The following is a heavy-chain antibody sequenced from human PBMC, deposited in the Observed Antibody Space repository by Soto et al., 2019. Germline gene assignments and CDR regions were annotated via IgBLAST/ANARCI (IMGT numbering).Heavy chain of an antibody. Sequence: SETLSLTCTVSGGSISSGGYYWSWIRQHPGKGLEWIGYIYYSGSTYYNPSLKSRVTISVDTSKNQFSLKLSSVTAADTAVYYCAIPDAYGGNFDYWGQGTLVTVSS. V-gene: IGHV4-31*03. D-gene: IGHD2-15*01. CDR3: AIPDAYGGNFDY. CDR2: IYYSGST. J-gene: IGHJ4*02. CDR1: GGSISSGGYY.